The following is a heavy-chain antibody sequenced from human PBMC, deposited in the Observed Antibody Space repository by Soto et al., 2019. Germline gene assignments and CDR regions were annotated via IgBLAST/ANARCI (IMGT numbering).Heavy chain of an antibody. CDR3: ARVDYGDYVGYYYYYGMDV. CDR2: INAGNGNT. D-gene: IGHD4-17*01. V-gene: IGHV1-3*01. J-gene: IGHJ6*02. Sequence: ASVKVSCKASGYTFTSYAMHWVRQAPGQRLEWMGWINAGNGNTKYSQKFQGRVTITRDTSASTAYMELSSLRSEDTAVYYCARVDYGDYVGYYYYYGMDVWGQGTTVTVSS. CDR1: GYTFTSYA.